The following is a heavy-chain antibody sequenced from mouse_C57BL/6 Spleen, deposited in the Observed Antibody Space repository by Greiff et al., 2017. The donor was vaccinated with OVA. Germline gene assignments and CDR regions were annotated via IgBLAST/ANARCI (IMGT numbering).Heavy chain of an antibody. J-gene: IGHJ1*03. CDR3: ARKSGDWYFDV. V-gene: IGHV1-82*01. Sequence: VKLQESGPELVKPGASVKISCKASGYAFSSSWMNWVKQRPGKGLEWIGRIYPGDGDTNYNGKFKGKATLTADKSSSTAYMQLSSLTSEDSAVYFCARKSGDWYFDVWGTGTTVTVSS. CDR2: IYPGDGDT. D-gene: IGHD4-1*01. CDR1: GYAFSSSW.